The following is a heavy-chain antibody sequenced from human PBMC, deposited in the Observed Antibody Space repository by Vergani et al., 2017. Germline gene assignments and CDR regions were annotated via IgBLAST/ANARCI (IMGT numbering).Heavy chain of an antibody. V-gene: IGHV3-30*03. J-gene: IGHJ1*01. CDR3: ATKSCGTPGCQIGYFRE. CDR2: ISYDGTQK. CDR1: GFTSSYYG. D-gene: IGHD1-1*01. Sequence: QVQLVESGGGVVQPGRSLRLSCVVSGFTSSYYGMHWVRQAPGKGLEWVAVISYDGTQKYYADSVKGRFTISRDNSKSTLYLQMNNLRTEDTAVYYCATKSCGTPGCQIGYFREWGQGTLVTVSS.